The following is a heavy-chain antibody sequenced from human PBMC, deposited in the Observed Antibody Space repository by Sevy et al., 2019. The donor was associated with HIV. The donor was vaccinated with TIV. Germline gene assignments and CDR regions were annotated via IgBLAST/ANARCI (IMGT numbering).Heavy chain of an antibody. CDR1: GFTFSSYW. V-gene: IGHV3-7*01. D-gene: IGHD3-10*01. CDR3: AREDVILWFGELNYSYGMDV. J-gene: IGHJ6*01. Sequence: GGSLRLSCAASGFTFSSYWMSWVRQAPGKGLEWVANIKQDGSEKYYVDSVKGRFTISRDNAKNSLYLQMNSLRAEDTAVYYCAREDVILWFGELNYSYGMDVWGQGTTVTFSS. CDR2: IKQDGSEK.